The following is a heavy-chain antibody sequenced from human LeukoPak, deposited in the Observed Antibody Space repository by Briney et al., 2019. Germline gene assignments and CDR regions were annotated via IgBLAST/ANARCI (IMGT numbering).Heavy chain of an antibody. CDR3: VRTMTREWGGWYDNDY. CDR1: GGSIRSSDYY. D-gene: IGHD6-19*01. J-gene: IGHJ4*03. Sequence: SETLCLTCTVSGGSIRSSDYYWGWIRLPPGKGLEWIGSIYYSGNTYYNSSLKSRVTISVDTSKSQFSLKLNSVTAADTAVYYCVRTMTREWGGWYDNDYWGRGTLVTVSS. V-gene: IGHV4-39*07. CDR2: IYYSGNT.